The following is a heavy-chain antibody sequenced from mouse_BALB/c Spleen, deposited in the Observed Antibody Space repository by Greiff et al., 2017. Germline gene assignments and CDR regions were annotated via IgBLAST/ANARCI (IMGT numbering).Heavy chain of an antibody. CDR1: GFTFSSYY. V-gene: IGHV5-6-2*01. D-gene: IGHD1-2*01. CDR2: INSNGGST. Sequence: EVQLVESGGGLVKLGGSLKLSCAASGFTFSSYYMSWVRQTPEKRLELVAAINSNGGSTYYPDTVKGRFTISRDNAKNTLYLQMSSLKSEDTALYYCARHERQVPWFAYWGQGTLVTVSA. J-gene: IGHJ3*01. CDR3: ARHERQVPWFAY.